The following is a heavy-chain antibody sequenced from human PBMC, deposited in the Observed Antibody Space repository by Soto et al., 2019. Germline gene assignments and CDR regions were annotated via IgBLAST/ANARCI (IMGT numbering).Heavy chain of an antibody. CDR2: IYYSGST. Sequence: QLQLQESGPGLVKPSETLSLTCTVSGGSISSSSYYWGWIRQPPGKGLEWIGSIYYSGSTYYNPSLKSRVTISVDTSKNQFSLKLSSVTAADTAVYYCARLEPYYGMDVWGQGTTVTVSS. V-gene: IGHV4-39*01. D-gene: IGHD1-26*01. CDR3: ARLEPYYGMDV. CDR1: GGSISSSSYY. J-gene: IGHJ6*02.